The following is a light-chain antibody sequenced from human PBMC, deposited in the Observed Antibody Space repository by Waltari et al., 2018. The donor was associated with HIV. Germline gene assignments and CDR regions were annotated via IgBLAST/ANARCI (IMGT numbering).Light chain of an antibody. CDR2: KTI. J-gene: IGLJ3*02. V-gene: IGLV8-61*01. Sequence: QTVVTQEPSLSVSPGGTVTLTCGLSSGSVSTSPYPSWYQQTPGQAPRALIYKTIMRSSGVPHRFSGSILGNKAALTITGAQAVDESDYYCVLFVGGDIWVFGGGTRLTVL. CDR3: VLFVGGDIWV. CDR1: SGSVSTSPY.